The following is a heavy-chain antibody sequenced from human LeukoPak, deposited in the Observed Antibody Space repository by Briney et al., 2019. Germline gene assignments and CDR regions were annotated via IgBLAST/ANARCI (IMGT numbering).Heavy chain of an antibody. V-gene: IGHV3-21*01. CDR1: GFTFSSYS. Sequence: GGSLRLSCAASGFTFSSYSMNWVRQAPGKGLEWVSSISSSSSYIYYADSVKGRFTISRDNAKNSLYLQMNSLRAEDTAVYYCAILLRSVAFDIWGQGTMATVSS. J-gene: IGHJ3*02. CDR3: AILLRSVAFDI. CDR2: ISSSSSYI. D-gene: IGHD3-3*01.